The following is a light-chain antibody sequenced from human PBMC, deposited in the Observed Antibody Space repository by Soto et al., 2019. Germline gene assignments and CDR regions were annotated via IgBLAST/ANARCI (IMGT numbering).Light chain of an antibody. CDR3: KQYKEWPPFT. V-gene: IGKV3-15*01. Sequence: EIEMTQSPATLSVSPGETATLSWRASQSVSNNVAWYQQKPGQAPRLLILGASTRATGIPARFSGSGSGTEFTLSISSLQSEDFAVYYCKQYKEWPPFTFGQGTRLEIK. CDR1: QSVSNN. J-gene: IGKJ5*01. CDR2: GAS.